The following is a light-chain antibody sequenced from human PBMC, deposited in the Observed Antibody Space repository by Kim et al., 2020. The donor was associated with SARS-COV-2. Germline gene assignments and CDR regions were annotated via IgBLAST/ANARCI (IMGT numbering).Light chain of an antibody. Sequence: SYELTQPPSVSVAPGKTARFTCGGNNIGSKSVHWYQQKPGQAPVLVIYYDSDRPSGIPERFSGSNSGNTATLTISRVEAGDEADYYCQVWDSSSDHPVFGGGTQLTVL. CDR1: NIGSKS. J-gene: IGLJ2*01. CDR3: QVWDSSSDHPV. CDR2: YDS. V-gene: IGLV3-21*04.